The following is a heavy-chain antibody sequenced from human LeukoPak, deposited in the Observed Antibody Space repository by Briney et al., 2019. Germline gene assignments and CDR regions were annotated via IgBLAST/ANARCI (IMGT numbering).Heavy chain of an antibody. D-gene: IGHD3-16*01. J-gene: IGHJ5*02. CDR1: GGSFSGYY. CDR2: INHSGST. Sequence: SETLSLTCAVYGGSFSGYYWSWIRQPPGKGLEWIGEINHSGSTNYNPSLKSRVTISVDTSKNQFSLKLSSVTAADTAVYYCARGGGDTTQVVWGRKSWFDPWGQGTLVTVSS. V-gene: IGHV4-34*01. CDR3: ARGGGDTTQVVWGRKSWFDP.